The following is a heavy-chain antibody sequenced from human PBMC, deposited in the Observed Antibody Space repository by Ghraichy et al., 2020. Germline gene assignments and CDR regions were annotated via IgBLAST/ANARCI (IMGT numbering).Heavy chain of an antibody. J-gene: IGHJ6*02. CDR3: AKERDSSGYYSFRGDYYGMDV. D-gene: IGHD3-22*01. V-gene: IGHV3-30*18. Sequence: GGSLRLSCAASGFTFSRYGMHWVRQAPGKGLEWVAVTSYDGSNKNYADSVKGRFTISRDNSKNTLYLQMNSLRAEDTAVYYCAKERDSSGYYSFRGDYYGMDVWGQGTTVTVSS. CDR1: GFTFSRYG. CDR2: TSYDGSNK.